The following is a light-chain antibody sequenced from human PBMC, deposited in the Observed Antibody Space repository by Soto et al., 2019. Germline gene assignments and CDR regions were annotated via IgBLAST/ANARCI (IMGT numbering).Light chain of an antibody. Sequence: QLVLTQSPSASASLGASVKLTCTLSSGHSSYAIAWHQQQPEKGPRYLMKLNSDGRPSKGDGIPDRVSGSSSGAERYLTISSLQSEDEADYYCQTWGTGIKWVFGGGTKLPVL. V-gene: IGLV4-69*01. CDR3: QTWGTGIKWV. CDR1: SGHSSYA. CDR2: LNSDGRP. J-gene: IGLJ3*02.